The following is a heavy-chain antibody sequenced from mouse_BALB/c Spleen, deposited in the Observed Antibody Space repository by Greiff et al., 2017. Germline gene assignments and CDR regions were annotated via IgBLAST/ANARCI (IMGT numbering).Heavy chain of an antibody. J-gene: IGHJ3*01. V-gene: IGHV2-9*02. CDR1: GFSLTSYG. CDR2: IWAGGST. CDR3: AREGDVWFAY. Sequence: VKLMESGPGLVAPSQSLSITCTVSGFSLTSYGVHWVRQLPGKGLEWLGVIWAGGSTNYNSALMSRLSISKDNSKSQVFLKMNSLQTDDTAMYYCAREGDVWFAYWGQGTLVTVSA.